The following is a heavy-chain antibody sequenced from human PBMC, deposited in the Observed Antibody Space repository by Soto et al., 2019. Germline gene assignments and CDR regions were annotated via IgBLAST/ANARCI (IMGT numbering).Heavy chain of an antibody. V-gene: IGHV3-73*01. CDR2: IRSKGNNYAT. D-gene: IGHD3-3*01. Sequence: QSXASLRLSCAASGFTFSGSAMHGVRQAAGKGLEWVGRIRSKGNNYATAYTVSVKGRFTISRDDSRNTAFLQMNSLKTEDTAVYYCTRGVYDFWSGHPKGLDYWGQGTVVTVSS. J-gene: IGHJ4*02. CDR1: GFTFSGSA. CDR3: TRGVYDFWSGHPKGLDY.